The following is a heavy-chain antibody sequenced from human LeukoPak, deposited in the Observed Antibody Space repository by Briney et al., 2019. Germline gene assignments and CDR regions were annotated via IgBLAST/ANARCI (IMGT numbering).Heavy chain of an antibody. J-gene: IGHJ4*02. D-gene: IGHD6-19*01. CDR2: SNDSGGT. Sequence: SETLSLTCAVYGGTFSGYYWSWIRQPPGKRLEWVGESNDSGGTNYNPSLKSRVTISADKSRNQVSLKLTSVTAADTAVYYCARGAYSSGWAYFDHWGQGTLVTVSS. CDR3: ARGAYSSGWAYFDH. CDR1: GGTFSGYY. V-gene: IGHV4-34*01.